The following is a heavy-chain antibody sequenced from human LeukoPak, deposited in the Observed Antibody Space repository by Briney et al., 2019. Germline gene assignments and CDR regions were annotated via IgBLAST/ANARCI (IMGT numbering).Heavy chain of an antibody. V-gene: IGHV4-59*01. D-gene: IGHD6-13*01. CDR1: GGSISSYY. J-gene: IGHJ4*02. Sequence: VKPSETLSLTCTVSGGSISSYYWSWIRQPPGKGLEWIGYIYYSGRTNYNPSLQSRVTISVDTSKNQFSLKLSSVTAADTAVYYCARESGSSWYLDYWGQGTLVTVSS. CDR2: IYYSGRT. CDR3: ARESGSSWYLDY.